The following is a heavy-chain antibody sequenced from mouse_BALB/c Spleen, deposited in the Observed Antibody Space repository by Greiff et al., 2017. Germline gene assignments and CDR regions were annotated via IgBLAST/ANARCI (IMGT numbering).Heavy chain of an antibody. V-gene: IGHV1S137*01. CDR1: GYTFTDYA. Sequence: QVQLKQSGAELVRPGVSVKISCKGSGYTFTDYAMHWVKQSHAKSLEWIGVISTYYGDASYNQKFKGKATMTVDKSSSTAYMELARLTSEDSAIYYCARAYYRYDGYAMDYWGQGTSVTVSS. CDR2: ISTYYGDA. J-gene: IGHJ4*01. CDR3: ARAYYRYDGYAMDY. D-gene: IGHD2-14*01.